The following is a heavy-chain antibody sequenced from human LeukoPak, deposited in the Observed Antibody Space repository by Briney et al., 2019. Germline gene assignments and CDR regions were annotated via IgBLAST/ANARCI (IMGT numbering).Heavy chain of an antibody. J-gene: IGHJ3*02. CDR1: GGSISSYY. Sequence: SETLSLTCTVSGGSISSYYWSWIRQPPGKGLEWIGYIYYSGSTNYNPSLKSRVTISVDTSKNQFSLKLSSVTAADTAVYYCARDRFGSSWYLAFDIWGQGTMVTVSS. D-gene: IGHD6-13*01. V-gene: IGHV4-59*12. CDR2: IYYSGST. CDR3: ARDRFGSSWYLAFDI.